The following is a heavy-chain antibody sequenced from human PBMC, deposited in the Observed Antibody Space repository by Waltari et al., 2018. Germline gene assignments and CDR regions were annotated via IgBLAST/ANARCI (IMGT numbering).Heavy chain of an antibody. D-gene: IGHD4-17*01. Sequence: QVQLQESGPGLVKPSETLSLTCTVSGGSISSYYWSWIRKPPGKGLEWIGYIYYSGSTNYNPSLKSRVTISVDTSKNQFSLKLSSVTAADTAVYYCARSMGMTTVTYFDYWGQGTLVTVSS. V-gene: IGHV4-59*01. J-gene: IGHJ4*02. CDR3: ARSMGMTTVTYFDY. CDR1: GGSISSYY. CDR2: IYYSGST.